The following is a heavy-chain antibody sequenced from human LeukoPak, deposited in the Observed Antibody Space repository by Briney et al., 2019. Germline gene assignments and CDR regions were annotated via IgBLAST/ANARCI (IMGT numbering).Heavy chain of an antibody. V-gene: IGHV4-59*08. CDR3: ARKTSSSWCFDY. CDR1: GGSISGYY. Sequence: SSETLSLTCTVSGGSISGYYWSWIRQPPGKGLEWIGYIFYSGSTTYNPSLKSRVTISLDTSKNQFSLRLSSVTAADTAVYYCARKTSSSWCFDYWGQGTLVTVSS. J-gene: IGHJ4*02. D-gene: IGHD6-13*01. CDR2: IFYSGST.